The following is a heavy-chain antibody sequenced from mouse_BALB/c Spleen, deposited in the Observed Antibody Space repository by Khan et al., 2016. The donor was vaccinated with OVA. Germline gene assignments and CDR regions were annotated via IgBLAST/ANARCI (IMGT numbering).Heavy chain of an antibody. CDR3: ARQPYYHYDIMDY. V-gene: IGHV2-6-1*01. D-gene: IGHD2-10*01. CDR2: MWNDGST. J-gene: IGHJ4*01. Sequence: VQLQESGPGLVAPSQSLSITCTISGFSLTNYGVHWVRQPPGKGPEWLVLMWNDGSTTYNSALKSRLTISKDNSKSQVFLKMNSLQTDDTAMYFCARQPYYHYDIMDYWGQGTSVTVSS. CDR1: GFSLTNYG.